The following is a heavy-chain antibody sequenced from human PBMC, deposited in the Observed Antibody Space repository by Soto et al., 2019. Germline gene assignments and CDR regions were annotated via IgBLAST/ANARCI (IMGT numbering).Heavy chain of an antibody. V-gene: IGHV4-30-4*01. D-gene: IGHD3-16*01. Sequence: SVTLSLPCPVSGCSTSSDKYWSWIRQPPGKGLEWIGHIYYSGNTDYNPSLKSRLAISIDTSKNQFSLKLSSVTAADTAVYFCAREGGESSDGLYYFDSWGQGSLVTVSS. CDR2: IYYSGNT. J-gene: IGHJ4*02. CDR3: AREGGESSDGLYYFDS. CDR1: GCSTSSDKY.